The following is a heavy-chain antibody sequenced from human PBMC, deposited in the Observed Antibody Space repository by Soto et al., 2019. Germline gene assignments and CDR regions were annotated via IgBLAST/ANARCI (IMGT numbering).Heavy chain of an antibody. Sequence: PGESLKISCKGSGYKFIDYRIGWVRQAPGKGLEWMGSIHPGDFDIKYGPSFQGQVTISADKSITTVYLQWSSLKASDTGIYYCATAFGGEYYDRRSRYSDYWGQGTQVTVSS. J-gene: IGHJ4*02. V-gene: IGHV5-51*01. D-gene: IGHD3-16*01. CDR2: IHPGDFDI. CDR1: GYKFIDYR. CDR3: ATAFGGEYYDRRSRYSDY.